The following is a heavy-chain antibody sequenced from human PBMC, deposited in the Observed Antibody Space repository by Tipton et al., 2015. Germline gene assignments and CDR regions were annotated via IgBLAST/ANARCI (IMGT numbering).Heavy chain of an antibody. V-gene: IGHV4-61*01. CDR1: GGSVTSGSYY. J-gene: IGHJ4*02. Sequence: TLSLTCTVSGGSVTSGSYYWSWIRQPPGKGLEWIGYISYTDGAHYNPALKSRVTISVDTSKNQFSLTLNSATAADTALYYCARGDDSTSMATGFDYWGRGTLVTVSS. CDR2: ISYTDGA. D-gene: IGHD2/OR15-2a*01. CDR3: ARGDDSTSMATGFDY.